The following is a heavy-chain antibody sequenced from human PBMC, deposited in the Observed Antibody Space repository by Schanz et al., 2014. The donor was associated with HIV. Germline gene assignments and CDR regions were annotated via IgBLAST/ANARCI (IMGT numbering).Heavy chain of an antibody. J-gene: IGHJ4*02. CDR2: IPYDGNND. D-gene: IGHD6-19*01. CDR1: GFDFSSDT. Sequence: QVHLVESGGGVVRPGRSLRLSCATSGFDFSSDTMHWVRQAPGKGLEWVALIPYDGNNDFYADSVKGRFTISRDNTENSLYLQMNSLRAEDTAVYYCARGRRGAVAGSSDYWGQGTLVTVSS. CDR3: ARGRRGAVAGSSDY. V-gene: IGHV3-33*05.